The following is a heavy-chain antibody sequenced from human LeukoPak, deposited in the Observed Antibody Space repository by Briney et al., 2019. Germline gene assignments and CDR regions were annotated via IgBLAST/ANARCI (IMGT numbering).Heavy chain of an antibody. CDR3: LGGRWYGGANWFDP. CDR1: GFTFNMSA. D-gene: IGHD4-23*01. CDR2: ISINGGST. Sequence: PGGSLRLSCSASGFTFNMSAMQWVPQGPGKGLQYVSAISINGGSTYYADSVKGRFTISRDNSKNTLHLQVSSLRTEDAAVLYCLGGRWYGGANWFDPWGQGTLVTVSS. V-gene: IGHV3-64D*09. J-gene: IGHJ5*02.